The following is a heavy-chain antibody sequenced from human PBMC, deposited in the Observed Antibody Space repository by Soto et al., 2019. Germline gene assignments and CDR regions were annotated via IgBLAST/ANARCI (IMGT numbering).Heavy chain of an antibody. Sequence: EVQLLESGGGLVQPGESLTLSCTASAFTFRSNAMSWVRQAPGKGLEWVSDIATGGSPYYADSVKGRFTISRDNSKNTLYLRMNNLRAEDTAVYYCAKERGVDYYYDMDVWGQGTTVTVSS. V-gene: IGHV3-23*01. CDR1: AFTFRSNA. J-gene: IGHJ6*02. D-gene: IGHD2-15*01. CDR3: AKERGVDYYYDMDV. CDR2: IATGGSP.